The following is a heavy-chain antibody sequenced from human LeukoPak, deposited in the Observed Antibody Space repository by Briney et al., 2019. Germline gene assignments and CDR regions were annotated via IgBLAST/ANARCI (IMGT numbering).Heavy chain of an antibody. J-gene: IGHJ3*02. D-gene: IGHD3-9*01. CDR1: GGSISSYY. CDR3: ARGGWYDILTGYYRDAFDI. V-gene: IGHV4-4*07. Sequence: SETLSLTCTVSGGSISSYYWSWIRQPAGKGLEWIGRIYTSGSTNYNPSLKSRFTMSVDTSKNQFSLKLSSVTAADTAVYYCARGGWYDILTGYYRDAFDIWGQGTMVTVSS. CDR2: IYTSGST.